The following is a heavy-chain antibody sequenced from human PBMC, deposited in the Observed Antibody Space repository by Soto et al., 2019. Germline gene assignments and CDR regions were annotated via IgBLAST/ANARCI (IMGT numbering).Heavy chain of an antibody. CDR2: INGGNRNT. CDR3: ARIGYSSGWYSFDY. V-gene: IGHV1-3*01. Sequence: QVQLVQSGAEVKKPGASVKVSCKASGYTFTSYAMHWVRPAPGQRLEWMGWINGGNRNTKYSQRFQGRVTITTDTSASTAYMELSSLRSEDTAVYYCARIGYSSGWYSFDYWGQGTLVTVSS. CDR1: GYTFTSYA. D-gene: IGHD6-19*01. J-gene: IGHJ4*02.